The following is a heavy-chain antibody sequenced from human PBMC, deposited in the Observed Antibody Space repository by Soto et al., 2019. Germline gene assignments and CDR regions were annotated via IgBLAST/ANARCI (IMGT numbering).Heavy chain of an antibody. CDR1: GYTFTSYY. J-gene: IGHJ3*02. V-gene: IGHV1-46*01. D-gene: IGHD2-2*01. Sequence: ASVKVSCKASGYTFTSYYMHWVRQAPGQGLEWMGIINPSGGSTSYAQKLQGRVTMTRDTSTSTVYMELSRLRSEDTAVYYCARVPGTGAFDIWGQGTMVTVSS. CDR2: INPSGGST. CDR3: ARVPGTGAFDI.